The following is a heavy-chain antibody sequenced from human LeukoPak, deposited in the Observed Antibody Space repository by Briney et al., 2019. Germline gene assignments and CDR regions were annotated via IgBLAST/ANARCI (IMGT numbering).Heavy chain of an antibody. Sequence: GASVKVSCKASGGTFSSYAISWVRQAPGQGLEWMGGIIPIFGTANYAQKFQGRVTITADESTSTAYMELSSLRSEDTAVYYCAREGTIFGVVGYYYYYGMDVWGQGTTVTVSS. CDR3: AREGTIFGVVGYYYYYGMDV. CDR1: GGTFSSYA. V-gene: IGHV1-69*13. J-gene: IGHJ6*02. D-gene: IGHD3-3*01. CDR2: IIPIFGTA.